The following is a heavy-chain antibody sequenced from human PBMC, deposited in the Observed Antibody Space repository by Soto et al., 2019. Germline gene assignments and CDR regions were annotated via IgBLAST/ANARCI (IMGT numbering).Heavy chain of an antibody. V-gene: IGHV2-26*01. CDR2: IFSNDEK. J-gene: IGHJ6*03. Sequence: QVTLKESGPVLVKPTETLTLTCTVSGFSLSNARMGVSWIRQPPGKALEWLAHIFSNDEKSYSTSMKSRLTISKDTSKRPVVLTMTNMDHVDTATYYCARIPLGDDYIWVSYRYRYYMDVWGKGTTVTVSS. CDR1: GFSLSNARMG. CDR3: ARIPLGDDYIWVSYRYRYYMDV. D-gene: IGHD3-16*02.